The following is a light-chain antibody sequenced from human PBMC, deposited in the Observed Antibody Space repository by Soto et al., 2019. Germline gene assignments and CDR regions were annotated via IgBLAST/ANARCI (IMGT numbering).Light chain of an antibody. V-gene: IGKV1-27*01. J-gene: IGKJ5*01. CDR2: AAS. Sequence: VTLTCRASQGFTNYLAWYQQKPGKAPKLLIYAASTLQSGVPPRFSGSGAGTHFTLPISRLQPEDAETYYCQKYNTDPYTFGQGTRLEIK. CDR3: QKYNTDPYT. CDR1: QGFTNY.